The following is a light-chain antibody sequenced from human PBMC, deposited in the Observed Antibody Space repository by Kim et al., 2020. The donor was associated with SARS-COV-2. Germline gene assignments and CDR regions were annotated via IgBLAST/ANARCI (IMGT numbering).Light chain of an antibody. CDR3: SAWDSSLSAWV. Sequence: RTAPLPRPGSSNNVVTVGTTWLQQHQVHPPYLLSFRNINRPSGLSEQLSASRSGNTASLTITGLPPGVEANYYCSAWDSSLSAWVFGGGTQLTVL. CDR2: RNI. CDR1: SNNVVTVG. V-gene: IGLV10-54*01. J-gene: IGLJ2*01.